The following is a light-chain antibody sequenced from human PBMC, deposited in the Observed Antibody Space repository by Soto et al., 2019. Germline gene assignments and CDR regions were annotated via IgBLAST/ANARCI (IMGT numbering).Light chain of an antibody. CDR1: QSIYNY. V-gene: IGKV1-39*01. CDR2: AAS. J-gene: IGKJ1*01. CDR3: QQSYSTPRT. Sequence: DSQMTQSPSSLSASVGDRVTVTCRASQSIYNYLNWYQQKPGKAPQLLIFAASSLQSGVPSRFSGSESGTDFTLTISSLQPEDFATYYCQQSYSTPRTFGQGTKVDIK.